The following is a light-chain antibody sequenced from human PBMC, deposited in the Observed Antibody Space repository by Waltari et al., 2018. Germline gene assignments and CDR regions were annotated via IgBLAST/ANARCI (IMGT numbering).Light chain of an antibody. CDR3: QQSYSTPT. CDR1: QSISSY. CDR2: AAS. V-gene: IGKV1-39*01. J-gene: IGKJ4*01. Sequence: DIQMTQSPSSLSASVGDRVTIPFRASQSISSYLNWYQQKPGKAPKLLIYAASSLQSGVPSRFSGSGSGTDFTLTISSLQPEDFATYYCQQSYSTPTFGGGTKVEIK.